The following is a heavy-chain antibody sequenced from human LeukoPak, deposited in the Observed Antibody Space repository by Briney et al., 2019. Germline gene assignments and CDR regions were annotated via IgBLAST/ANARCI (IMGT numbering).Heavy chain of an antibody. J-gene: IGHJ4*02. Sequence: WGSLRLSCAASGFTFSSYSISWFRQAPGEGLEWVSSISSSSSYIYYEDSVKGRFPISIDNSKNSLYLQMNSLNAEDTAVYYCAKVNCSGGTCYYFDHWGRGTQVTVSS. CDR1: GFTFSSYS. V-gene: IGHV3-21*01. CDR2: ISSSSSYI. D-gene: IGHD2-15*01. CDR3: AKVNCSGGTCYYFDH.